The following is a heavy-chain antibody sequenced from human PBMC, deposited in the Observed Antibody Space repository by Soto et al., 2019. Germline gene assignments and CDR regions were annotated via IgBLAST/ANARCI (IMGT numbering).Heavy chain of an antibody. V-gene: IGHV4-39*01. CDR3: ARIHGYNFGFDI. CDR1: GGSISSSSYY. D-gene: IGHD5-12*01. CDR2: IYYSGST. J-gene: IGHJ3*02. Sequence: QLQLQESGPGLVKPSETLSLTCTVSGGSISSSSYYWGWIRQPPGKGLEWIGSIYYSGSTYYNPSLKSRVTISVDTSKNQFSLKLSSVTAADTAVYYCARIHGYNFGFDIWGQGTMVTVSS.